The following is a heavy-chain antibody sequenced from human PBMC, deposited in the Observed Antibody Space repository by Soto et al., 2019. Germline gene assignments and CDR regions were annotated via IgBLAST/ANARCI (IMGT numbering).Heavy chain of an antibody. Sequence: QVRLVQSGAEVKKPGASVKVSCKASGSAFNSYAISWVRQAPGQGLEWMGWISAYNGNTNYAQKLQGRVTMTTDTATSTAYMELRSLSADDTAVYYCALSGYRYYYYYYMYVWCKGTTVTGSS. J-gene: IGHJ6*03. CDR1: GSAFNSYA. CDR3: ALSGYRYYYYYYMYV. CDR2: ISAYNGNT. V-gene: IGHV1-18*01. D-gene: IGHD5-12*01.